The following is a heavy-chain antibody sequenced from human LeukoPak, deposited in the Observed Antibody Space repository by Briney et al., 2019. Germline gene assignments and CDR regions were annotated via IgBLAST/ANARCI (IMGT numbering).Heavy chain of an antibody. CDR2: ITGSGGST. CDR1: GFTFSSHS. CDR3: AKLGISDGIDF. V-gene: IGHV3-23*01. D-gene: IGHD2-15*01. Sequence: AGGSLRLSCAASGFTFSSHSMTWVRQAPGKGLEWGSSITGSGGSTVYAASVKGRFTISRDNSKNTLYLQMNSLRAEDTAVYYCAKLGISDGIDFWGQGTLVTVSS. J-gene: IGHJ4*02.